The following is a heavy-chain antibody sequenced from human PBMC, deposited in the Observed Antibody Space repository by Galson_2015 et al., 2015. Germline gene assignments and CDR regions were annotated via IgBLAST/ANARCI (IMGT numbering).Heavy chain of an antibody. V-gene: IGHV1-3*01. D-gene: IGHD6-13*01. J-gene: IGHJ4*02. CDR3: ARSDPYSSSWFIDY. Sequence: SVKVSCKASGYTFTSYDIHWVRRAPGQRLEWMGWIKGGNGQTKYSQEFQGRVTVTRDTSANTAYMEMSSLRSEDTAVYYCARSDPYSSSWFIDYWGQGTMITVPS. CDR1: GYTFTSYD. CDR2: IKGGNGQT.